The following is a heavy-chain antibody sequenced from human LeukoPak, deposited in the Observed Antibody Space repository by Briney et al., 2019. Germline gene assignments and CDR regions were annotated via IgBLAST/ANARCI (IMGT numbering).Heavy chain of an antibody. CDR2: ISYSGST. D-gene: IGHD2-2*02. Sequence: SETLSLTCTVSGGSISSYYWSWIRQPPGKGLEWIGYISYSGSTNYNPSLKSRVTISVDTSKNQFSLRLSSVTAADTAVYYCARSVYCSSTSCYTAVDYWGQGTLVTVSS. CDR1: GGSISSYY. CDR3: ARSVYCSSTSCYTAVDY. V-gene: IGHV4-59*01. J-gene: IGHJ4*02.